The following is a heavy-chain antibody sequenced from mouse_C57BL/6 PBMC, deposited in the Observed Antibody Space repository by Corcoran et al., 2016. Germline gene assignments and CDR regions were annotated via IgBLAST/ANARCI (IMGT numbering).Heavy chain of an antibody. V-gene: IGHV1-75*01. CDR1: GYTCTDNC. D-gene: IGHD2-1*01. CDR2: IVPGSGSN. CDR3: AREGVYGNYGYDDV. J-gene: IGHJ1*03. Sequence: QLPLQQSGPELVNPGSSVKMSRKASGYTCTDNCRNWEKQRPGQGLELIGWIVPGSGSNYYNEKFKGKATLTVDKSSSTAYMLLSSLTSEDSAVYFWAREGVYGNYGYDDVWGTGTTVTVSS.